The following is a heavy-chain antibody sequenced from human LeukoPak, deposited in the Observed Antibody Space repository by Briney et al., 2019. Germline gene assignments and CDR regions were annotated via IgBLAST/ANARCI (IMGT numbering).Heavy chain of an antibody. V-gene: IGHV3-23*01. CDR2: ISGSASST. Sequence: PRGSLRLSCAASGFTFISYAMTWVRQAPGKGLEWVSTISGSASSTYYADSVKGRFTISRDNSKDTLYLQMNSLRAEDTAIYYCAKDREGSYGLDWFDPWGQGTLVTVSS. CDR1: GFTFISYA. D-gene: IGHD4-17*01. CDR3: AKDREGSYGLDWFDP. J-gene: IGHJ5*02.